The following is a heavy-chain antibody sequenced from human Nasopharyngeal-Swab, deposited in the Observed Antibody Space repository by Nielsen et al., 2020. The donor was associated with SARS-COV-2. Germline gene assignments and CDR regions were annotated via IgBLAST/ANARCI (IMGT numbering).Heavy chain of an antibody. V-gene: IGHV4-34*01. CDR1: GGSFSGYY. Sequence: SETLSLTCAVYGGSFSGYYWSWIRQPPGKGLEWTGEINHSGSTNYNPSLKSRVTISADTSKNQFSLRLISVTAADTAVYYCARASDFEYSGHATYGMDVWGQGTTVTVSS. CDR2: INHSGST. J-gene: IGHJ6*02. CDR3: ARASDFEYSGHATYGMDV. D-gene: IGHD5-12*01.